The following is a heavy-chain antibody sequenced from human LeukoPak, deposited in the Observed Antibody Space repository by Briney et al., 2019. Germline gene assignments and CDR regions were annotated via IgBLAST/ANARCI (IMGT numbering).Heavy chain of an antibody. Sequence: SVKVSCKASGGTFSSYAISWVRQAPGQGLEWMGGIIPIFGTANYAQKFQGRVTITADKSTSTAYMELSSLRSEDTAVYYCANSYIAVAGCYDYWGQGTLVTVSS. CDR1: GGTFSSYA. J-gene: IGHJ4*02. CDR2: IIPIFGTA. V-gene: IGHV1-69*06. D-gene: IGHD6-19*01. CDR3: ANSYIAVAGCYDY.